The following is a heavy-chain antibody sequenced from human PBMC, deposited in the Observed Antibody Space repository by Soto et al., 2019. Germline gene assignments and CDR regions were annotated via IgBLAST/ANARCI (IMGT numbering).Heavy chain of an antibody. Sequence: ASVKVSCKASGGTFSSYTISWVRQAPGQGLEWMGRIIPILGIANYAQKFQGRVTITADKSTSTAYMELSSLRSEDTAVHYCARELTLSGIVVVPAAMPILNWFDPWGQGTLVTVSS. J-gene: IGHJ5*02. V-gene: IGHV1-69*04. CDR2: IIPILGIA. CDR1: GGTFSSYT. CDR3: ARELTLSGIVVVPAAMPILNWFDP. D-gene: IGHD2-2*01.